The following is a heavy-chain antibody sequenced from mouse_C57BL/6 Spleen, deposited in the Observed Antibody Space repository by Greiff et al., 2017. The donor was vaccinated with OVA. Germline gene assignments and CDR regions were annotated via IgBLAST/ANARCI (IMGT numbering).Heavy chain of an antibody. CDR2: IRSKSNNSAT. CDR1: GFSFNTYA. CDR3: VRQVDYCGSSSYAMDY. J-gene: IGHJ4*01. V-gene: IGHV10-1*01. D-gene: IGHD1-1*01. Sequence: EVQLVESGGGLVQPKGSLKLSCAASGFSFNTYAMNWVRQAPGSGLEWVARIRSKSNNSATYYAASVKDRFTISRDDSESMHYLQMNNLTTEDAAMYYCVRQVDYCGSSSYAMDYWGQGTSVTVSS.